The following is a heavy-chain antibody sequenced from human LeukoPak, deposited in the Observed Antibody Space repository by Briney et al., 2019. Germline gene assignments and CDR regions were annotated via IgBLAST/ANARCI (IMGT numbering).Heavy chain of an antibody. Sequence: GGSLRLSRAASGFTFSSYAMHWVRQAPGKGLERVAVISYDGSNKYYADSVKGRVTISRDNSKNTLYLQMNSLRAEDTAVYYCARPYSSGWYYFDYWGQGTLVTVSS. V-gene: IGHV3-30*04. CDR1: GFTFSSYA. CDR2: ISYDGSNK. CDR3: ARPYSSGWYYFDY. J-gene: IGHJ4*02. D-gene: IGHD6-19*01.